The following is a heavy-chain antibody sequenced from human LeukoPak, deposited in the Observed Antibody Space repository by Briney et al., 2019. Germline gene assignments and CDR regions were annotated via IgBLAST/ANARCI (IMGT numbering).Heavy chain of an antibody. CDR1: GYSFSSYW. CDR2: IYPGDSDT. D-gene: IGHD6-6*01. J-gene: IGHJ5*02. CDR3: ARVKYSSSPNPVYNWFDP. Sequence: GESLKISCKGSGYSFSSYWIAWVRQMPGKGVEWMGIIYPGDSDTRYSPSFQGQVTISADKSISTAYLQWSSLKASDTAMYYCARVKYSSSPNPVYNWFDPWGQGTLVTVSS. V-gene: IGHV5-51*01.